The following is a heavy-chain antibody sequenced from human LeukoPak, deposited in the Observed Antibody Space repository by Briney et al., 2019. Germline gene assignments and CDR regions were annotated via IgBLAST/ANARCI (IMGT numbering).Heavy chain of an antibody. CDR1: GFTFSSYW. Sequence: QSGGSLRLSCAASGFTFSSYWMHWVRQAPEKGLVWVSRINTDETITNYADSVEGRFTISRDNAKNTLYLQMNNLRAEDTAVYYCSGGGSGWYSNYWGLGTLVTVSS. J-gene: IGHJ4*02. CDR3: SGGGSGWYSNY. CDR2: INTDETIT. V-gene: IGHV3-74*01. D-gene: IGHD6-19*01.